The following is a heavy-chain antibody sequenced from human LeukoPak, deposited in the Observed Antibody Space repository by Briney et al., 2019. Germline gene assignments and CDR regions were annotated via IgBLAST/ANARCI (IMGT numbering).Heavy chain of an antibody. J-gene: IGHJ4*02. D-gene: IGHD3-10*01. V-gene: IGHV4-34*01. CDR1: GGSFSGYY. Sequence: SETLSLTCAVYGGSFSGYYWSWIRQPPGKGLEWIGEINHSGSTNYNPSLKSRVTISVDTSKNQFSLKLSSVTAADTAVYYCASSRSTGGWFGELLGYWGQGTLVTVSS. CDR2: INHSGST. CDR3: ASSRSTGGWFGELLGY.